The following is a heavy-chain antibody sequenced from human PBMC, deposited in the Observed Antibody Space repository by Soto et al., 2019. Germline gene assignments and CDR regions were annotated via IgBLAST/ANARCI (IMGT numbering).Heavy chain of an antibody. V-gene: IGHV4-59*01. Sequence: PSETLSLTCTVSGGYISSYYWSWIRQTPGKGLEWIGYIYYSGSTNYNPSLKSRVTISVDTSKNQFSLKLSSVTAADTAVYYCARSVDTAMASAEYFQHWGQGTLVTVSS. CDR3: ARSVDTAMASAEYFQH. CDR2: IYYSGST. CDR1: GGYISSYY. J-gene: IGHJ1*01. D-gene: IGHD5-18*01.